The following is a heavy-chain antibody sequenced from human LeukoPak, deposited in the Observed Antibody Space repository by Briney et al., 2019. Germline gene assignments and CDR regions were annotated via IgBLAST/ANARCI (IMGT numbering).Heavy chain of an antibody. CDR2: IYYSGST. J-gene: IGHJ5*02. D-gene: IGHD3-3*01. Sequence: PSETLSLTCTVSGGSISSGDYYWSWIRQPPGKGLEWIGYIYYSGSTYYNPSLKSRVTISVDTSKNQFSLKLSSVTAADTAVYYCASRFISNWFDPWGQGTLVTVSS. CDR1: GGSISSGDYY. V-gene: IGHV4-30-4*01. CDR3: ASRFISNWFDP.